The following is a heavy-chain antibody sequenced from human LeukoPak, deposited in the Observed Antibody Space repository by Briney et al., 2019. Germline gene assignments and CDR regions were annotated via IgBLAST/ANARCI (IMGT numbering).Heavy chain of an antibody. CDR3: ARVGYREYGWNWFDP. V-gene: IGHV3-7*04. Sequence: GGSLRLSCAASGFTFRSYWMSWVRQAPGKGLERVANIKQDGSEKYYVDSVKGRFTISRDNAKNSLYLQMNSLIVEDTAVYYCARVGYREYGWNWFDPWGQGTLVTVSS. J-gene: IGHJ5*01. CDR2: IKQDGSEK. CDR1: GFTFRSYW. D-gene: IGHD6-13*01.